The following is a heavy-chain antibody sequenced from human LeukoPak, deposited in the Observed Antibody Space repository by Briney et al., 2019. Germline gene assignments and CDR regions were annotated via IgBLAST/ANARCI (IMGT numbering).Heavy chain of an antibody. V-gene: IGHV3-9*01. Sequence: GRSLRLSCAASGFTFDDYPMHWVRQAPGKGLEGVSGNSWYSGSIGYADSVKGRFTISRDHAKNSLYLQMNTLRAEDTALYYCAKESDAFDIWGQGTMVTVSP. CDR3: AKESDAFDI. CDR1: GFTFDDYP. CDR2: NSWYSGSI. J-gene: IGHJ3*02.